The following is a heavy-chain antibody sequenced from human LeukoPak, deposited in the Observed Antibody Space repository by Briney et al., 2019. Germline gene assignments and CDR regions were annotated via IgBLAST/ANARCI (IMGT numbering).Heavy chain of an antibody. CDR1: GFTFSSYG. CDR3: AKNPTRSGSYYVDY. J-gene: IGHJ4*02. D-gene: IGHD3-10*01. CDR2: ISYDGSNK. V-gene: IGHV3-30*18. Sequence: GGSLRLSCAASGFTFSSYGMHWVRQAPGKGLEWVAVISYDGSNKYYADSVKGRFTISRDNSKNTLYLQMNSLRAEDTAVYYCAKNPTRSGSYYVDYWGQGTLVTVSS.